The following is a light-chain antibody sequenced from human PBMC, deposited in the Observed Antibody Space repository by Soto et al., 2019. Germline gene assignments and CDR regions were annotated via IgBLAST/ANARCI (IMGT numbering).Light chain of an antibody. CDR3: QQYHNWPLT. CDR2: GTS. V-gene: IGKV3-15*01. CDR1: QSVRDN. Sequence: EIVMTQSPVTLSVSPGERATLSCRASQSVRDNLAWYQQKRGQAPRLLIYGTSIRATGIPASFSGSGSGTEFTLTISSLQSEDFAVYYCQQYHNWPLTFGGGTKVDIK. J-gene: IGKJ4*01.